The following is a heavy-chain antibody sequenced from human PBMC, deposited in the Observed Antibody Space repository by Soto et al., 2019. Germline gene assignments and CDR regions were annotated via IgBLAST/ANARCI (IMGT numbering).Heavy chain of an antibody. D-gene: IGHD4-17*01. CDR2: IYYSGST. V-gene: IGHV4-59*08. J-gene: IGHJ6*02. CDR3: ARPSSADYGDYYYGMDV. Sequence: SETLSLTCTVADGSISSYCCSWIRQPPGQGLEWIGNIYYSGSTYHNPSLKSRVTISVDTSKNQFSLKLSSVTAADTAVYYCARPSSADYGDYYYGMDVWGQGTTVTVSS. CDR1: DGSISSYC.